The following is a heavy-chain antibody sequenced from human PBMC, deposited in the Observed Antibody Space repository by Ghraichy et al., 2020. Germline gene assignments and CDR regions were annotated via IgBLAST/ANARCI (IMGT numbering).Heavy chain of an antibody. CDR2: ISSYNGNT. V-gene: IGHV1-18*01. D-gene: IGHD2-2*01. CDR1: GYTFTSYG. Sequence: ASVKVSCKSSGYTFTSYGISWVRQAPGQGLEWMGWISSYNGNTNYAQKLQGRVTMTTDTSTTTTYMELKSLRSDDAAVYYCARGPRYCSTTSCFAEVYYFDYWGQGTLVTVSS. J-gene: IGHJ4*02. CDR3: ARGPRYCSTTSCFAEVYYFDY.